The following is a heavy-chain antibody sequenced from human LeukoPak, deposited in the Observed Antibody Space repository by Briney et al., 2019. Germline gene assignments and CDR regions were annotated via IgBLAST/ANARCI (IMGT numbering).Heavy chain of an antibody. CDR2: ISSSSSYI. D-gene: IGHD5-12*01. Sequence: GGSLRLSCAASGFTFSSYSMNWVRQAPGKGLDWVSSISSSSSYIYYADSVKGRFTISRDNAKNSLYLQMNSLRAEDTAVYYCARESSGYSGYDAVDYWGQGTLFTVSS. CDR3: ARESSGYSGYDAVDY. J-gene: IGHJ4*02. V-gene: IGHV3-21*01. CDR1: GFTFSSYS.